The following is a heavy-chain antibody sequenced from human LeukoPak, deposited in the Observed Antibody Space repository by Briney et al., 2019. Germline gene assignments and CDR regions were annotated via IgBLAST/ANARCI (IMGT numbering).Heavy chain of an antibody. CDR3: AKDHAVSSGWGLDY. D-gene: IGHD6-19*01. V-gene: IGHV3-30*18. J-gene: IGHJ4*02. CDR2: ISYDGSNK. Sequence: GGSLRLSCAASGFTFSSYGTHWVRQAPGKGLEWVAVISYDGSNKYYADSVKGRFTISRDNSKNTLYLQMNSLRAEDTAVYYCAKDHAVSSGWGLDYWGQGTLVTVSS. CDR1: GFTFSSYG.